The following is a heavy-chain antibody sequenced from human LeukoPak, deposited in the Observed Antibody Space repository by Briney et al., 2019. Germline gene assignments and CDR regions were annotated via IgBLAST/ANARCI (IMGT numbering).Heavy chain of an antibody. D-gene: IGHD3-10*01. CDR3: ARGPYYYGSGSYYNRGSYFDY. Sequence: GASVKVSCKASGGTFSSYAISWVRQAPGQGLEWMGRINPNSGGTNYAQKFQGRVTMTRDTSISTAYMELSRLRSDDTAVYYCARGPYYYGSGSYYNRGSYFDYWGQGTLVTVSS. V-gene: IGHV1-2*06. J-gene: IGHJ4*02. CDR2: INPNSGGT. CDR1: GGTFSSYA.